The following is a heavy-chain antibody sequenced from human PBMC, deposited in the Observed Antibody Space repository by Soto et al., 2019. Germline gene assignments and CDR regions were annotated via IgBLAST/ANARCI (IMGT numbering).Heavy chain of an antibody. CDR3: ARDRGARWLQLTPTYYYGTDV. Sequence: ASVKVSCKASGYTFTSYYMHWARQAPGQGLEWMGIINPSGGSTSYAQKFQGRVTMTRDTSTSTVYMELSSLRSEDTAVYYCARDRGARWLQLTPTYYYGTDVWGQGTTVTVSS. CDR2: INPSGGST. CDR1: GYTFTSYY. J-gene: IGHJ6*02. V-gene: IGHV1-46*01. D-gene: IGHD5-12*01.